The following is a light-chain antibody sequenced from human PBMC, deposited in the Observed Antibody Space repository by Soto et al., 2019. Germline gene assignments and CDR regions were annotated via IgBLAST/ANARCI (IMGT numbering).Light chain of an antibody. CDR2: DAS. V-gene: IGKV3-15*01. Sequence: EIMMTQSPATLSVSPGETATLSCRASQSVNSNLAWYQQKPGQAPRLLIADASTRAAGLPARFSGSGSGTEFNLTISRLQSEDFAVYFCQQSNKWPKTFGQGNKVEIK. CDR1: QSVNSN. CDR3: QQSNKWPKT. J-gene: IGKJ1*01.